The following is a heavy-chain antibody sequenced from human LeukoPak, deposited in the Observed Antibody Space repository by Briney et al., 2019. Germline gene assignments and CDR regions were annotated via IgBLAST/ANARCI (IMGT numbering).Heavy chain of an antibody. CDR1: GYTFTGYY. CDR3: AREAYCSSTSCYDSIGYYYGMDV. V-gene: IGHV1-2*02. Sequence: ASVKVSCKASGYTFTGYYMHWVRQAPGQGLEWMGWINPNSGGTNYAQKFQGRVTMTRDTSISTAYMELSRLRSDDTAVYYCAREAYCSSTSCYDSIGYYYGMDVWGQGTTVTVSS. CDR2: INPNSGGT. J-gene: IGHJ6*02. D-gene: IGHD2-2*01.